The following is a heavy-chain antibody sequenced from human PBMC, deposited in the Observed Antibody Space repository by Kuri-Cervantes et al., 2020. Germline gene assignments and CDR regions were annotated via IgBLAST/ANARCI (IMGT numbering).Heavy chain of an antibody. CDR3: AKALRAIWFGELTITPTYYYYGMDV. CDR2: IGTAGDT. D-gene: IGHD3-10*01. CDR1: GFTFSSYD. J-gene: IGHJ6*02. Sequence: GGSLRLSCAASGFTFSSYDMHWVRQATGKGLEWVSAIGTAGDTYYPGSVKGRFTISRENAKNSLYLQMNSLRAEDTAVYYCAKALRAIWFGELTITPTYYYYGMDVWGQGTLVTVSS. V-gene: IGHV3-13*01.